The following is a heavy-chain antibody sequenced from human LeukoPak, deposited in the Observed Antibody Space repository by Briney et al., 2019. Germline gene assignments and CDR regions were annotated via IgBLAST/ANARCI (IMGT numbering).Heavy chain of an antibody. CDR1: GGSFSGYY. V-gene: IGHV4-34*01. CDR2: INHSGST. CDR3: ASRERFAGATNY. D-gene: IGHD1-26*01. J-gene: IGHJ4*02. Sequence: SETLSLTCAVYGGSFSGYYWSWIRQPPGKGLEWIGEINHSGSTNYDPSLKSRVTISVDTSKNQFSLKLSSVTAADTAVYYCASRERFAGATNYWGQGTLVTVSS.